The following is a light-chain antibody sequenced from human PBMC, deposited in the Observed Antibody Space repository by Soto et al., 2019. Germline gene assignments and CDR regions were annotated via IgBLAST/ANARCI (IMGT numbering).Light chain of an antibody. Sequence: DIQMTQSPSTLSASVGDRVTITCRASQSISSWLAWYQQKPGKAPKVLIYDASTLESGVPSRFSGGGSGTEFTLTITCLQPDDFATYYCQEYTTYSRTFGQGTTVEVK. CDR3: QEYTTYSRT. J-gene: IGKJ1*01. CDR2: DAS. CDR1: QSISSW. V-gene: IGKV1-5*01.